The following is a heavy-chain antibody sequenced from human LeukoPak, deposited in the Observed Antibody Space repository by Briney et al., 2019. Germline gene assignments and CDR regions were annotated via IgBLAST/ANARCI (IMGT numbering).Heavy chain of an antibody. J-gene: IGHJ4*02. V-gene: IGHV3-48*03. D-gene: IGHD4-23*01. CDR1: GFTFRSCE. Sequence: PGGSLRLSCTASGFTFRSCEMNWVRQAPGGGLEWVSYISSTGKTIYYAGSVKGRFIISRDNAKNSLYLQMNSLREHDTAVYYCARVYGGNPDYWGQGTLVTVSS. CDR3: ARVYGGNPDY. CDR2: ISSTGKTI.